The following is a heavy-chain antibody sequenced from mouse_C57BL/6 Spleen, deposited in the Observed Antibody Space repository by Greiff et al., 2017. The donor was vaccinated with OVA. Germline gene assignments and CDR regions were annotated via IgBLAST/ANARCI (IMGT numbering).Heavy chain of an antibody. D-gene: IGHD4-1*01. J-gene: IGHJ3*01. CDR2: INPNNGGT. CDR3: ARNRWDGAY. CDR1: GYTFTDYY. Sequence: VQLQQSGPELVKPGASVKISCKASGYTFTDYYMNWVKQSHGKSLEWIGDINPNNGGTSYNQKFKGKATLTVDKSSSTAYMELRSLTSEDSAVYYCARNRWDGAYWGQGTLVTVSA. V-gene: IGHV1-26*01.